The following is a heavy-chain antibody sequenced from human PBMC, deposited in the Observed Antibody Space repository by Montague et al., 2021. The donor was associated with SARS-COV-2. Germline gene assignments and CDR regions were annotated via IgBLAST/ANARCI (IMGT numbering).Heavy chain of an antibody. CDR3: AKDSTGGYESYFDY. CDR2: ISWNSGST. V-gene: IGHV3-9*02. J-gene: IGHJ4*02. Sequence: SLRFSCAASGFTSGDYAMHWVRQAPGKGLEWVSGISWNSGSTGYADSVKGRFTISRDSAKNSLYLQMDSLRAEDTALYYCAKDSTGGYESYFDYRGQGTVVTVSS. CDR1: GFTSGDYA. D-gene: IGHD5-12*01.